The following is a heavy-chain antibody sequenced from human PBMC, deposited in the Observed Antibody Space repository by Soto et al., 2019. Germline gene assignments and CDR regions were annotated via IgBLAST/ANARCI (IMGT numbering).Heavy chain of an antibody. CDR3: ETYYYGMDV. Sequence: GGSLRLSCAASGFTFSDHYMDWVRQAPGKGLEWVGRTRNKANSYTTEYAASVKGRFTISRDDSKNSLYLQMNSLKTEDTAVYYCETYYYGMDVWGQGTTVTVSS. J-gene: IGHJ6*02. V-gene: IGHV3-72*01. CDR1: GFTFSDHY. CDR2: TRNKANSYTT.